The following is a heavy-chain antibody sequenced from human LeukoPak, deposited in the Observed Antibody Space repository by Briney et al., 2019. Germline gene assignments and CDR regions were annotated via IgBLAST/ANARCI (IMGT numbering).Heavy chain of an antibody. D-gene: IGHD3-22*01. CDR1: GGSFSGYY. V-gene: IGHV4-34*01. CDR2: INHSGST. Sequence: PSETLSLTCAIYGGSFSGYYWSWIRQPPGKGLEWIGEINHSGSTNYNPSLKSRVTISVDTSKNQFSLKLSSVTAADTAVYYCAKSWGVVVITTPLLFDYWGQGTLVTVSS. CDR3: AKSWGVVVITTPLLFDY. J-gene: IGHJ4*02.